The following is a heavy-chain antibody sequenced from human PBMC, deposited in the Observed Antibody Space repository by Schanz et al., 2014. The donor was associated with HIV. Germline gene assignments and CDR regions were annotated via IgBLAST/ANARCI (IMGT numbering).Heavy chain of an antibody. CDR1: GLTFSSYG. J-gene: IGHJ3*02. Sequence: QVQLVESGGGVVQPGRSLRLSCAGSGLTFSSYGMHWVRQAPGKGLEWVAVISYDGSNKYYADSVKGRFTISRDNSKNTRYLQMNSLRAEDTAVYYCAKDGSWEAFDVFDIWGQGTMVTVSS. D-gene: IGHD1-26*01. CDR2: ISYDGSNK. CDR3: AKDGSWEAFDVFDI. V-gene: IGHV3-30*18.